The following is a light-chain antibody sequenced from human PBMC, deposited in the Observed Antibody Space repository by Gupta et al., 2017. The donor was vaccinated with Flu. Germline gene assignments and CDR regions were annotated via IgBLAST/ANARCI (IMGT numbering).Light chain of an antibody. V-gene: IGLV1-51*02. CDR1: SSNIGNNY. Sequence: QSVLTQPPSVSAAPGQKVTISCSGSSSNIGNNYVSWYQQLPGTAPKLRIYENNKRPSGIPDRFSGSKSGTSATLGITGLQTGDEADYDCGTWDSSLSAGVFGGGTKLTGL. CDR3: GTWDSSLSAGV. J-gene: IGLJ3*02. CDR2: ENN.